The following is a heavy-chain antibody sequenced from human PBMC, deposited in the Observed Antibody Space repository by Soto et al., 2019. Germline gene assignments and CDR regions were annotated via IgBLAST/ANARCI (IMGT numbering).Heavy chain of an antibody. D-gene: IGHD4-17*01. Sequence: EVQLLESGGGLVQPGGSLRLSCAASGFTFSSYAMSWVRQAPGKGLEWVSAISGSGGSTYYADSVKGRFTISRDNSKNTLYLQMNSLRAEDTAVYYCEKDSSLYGDYFNSFDPWGQGTLVTVSS. J-gene: IGHJ5*02. CDR1: GFTFSSYA. CDR3: EKDSSLYGDYFNSFDP. V-gene: IGHV3-23*01. CDR2: ISGSGGST.